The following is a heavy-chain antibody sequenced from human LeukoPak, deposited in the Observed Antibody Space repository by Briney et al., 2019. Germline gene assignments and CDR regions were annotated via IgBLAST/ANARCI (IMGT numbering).Heavy chain of an antibody. CDR2: INHSGST. CDR1: GGSFSGYY. J-gene: IGHJ3*02. Sequence: SETLSLTCAVYGGSFSGYYWSWIRQPPGKGLEWTGEINHSGSTNYNPSLKSRVTISVDTSKNQFSLKLSSVTAADTAVYYCARRRIAAAGTGSAFDIWGQGTMVTVSS. D-gene: IGHD6-13*01. V-gene: IGHV4-34*01. CDR3: ARRRIAAAGTGSAFDI.